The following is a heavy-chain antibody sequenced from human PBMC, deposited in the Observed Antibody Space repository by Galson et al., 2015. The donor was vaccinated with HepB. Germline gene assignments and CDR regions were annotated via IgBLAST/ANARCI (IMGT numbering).Heavy chain of an antibody. J-gene: IGHJ5*02. Sequence: SVKVSCKAAGYTFTSSAMHWVRQAPGQRLEWMGWINAGIGNTKVSQKFQGRVTITRDTSASTAYMELSSLRSEDTAVYYCARVSYMVRANNSTPHGRGWFDPWGQGTLVTVSS. CDR1: GYTFTSSA. CDR2: INAGIGNT. CDR3: ARVSYMVRANNSTPHGRGWFDP. V-gene: IGHV1-3*01. D-gene: IGHD3-10*01.